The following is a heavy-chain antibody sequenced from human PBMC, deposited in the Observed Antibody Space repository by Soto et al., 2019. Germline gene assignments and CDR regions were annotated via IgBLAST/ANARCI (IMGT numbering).Heavy chain of an antibody. CDR2: IYYSGST. Sequence: SETLSLTCTVSGGSISRGGYYWSWIRQHPGKGLEWIGYIYYSGSTYYNPSLKSRVTISVDTSKNQFSLKLSSVTAADTAVYYCAKEHGFTMIVVGLWGQGTLVTVSS. CDR3: AKEHGFTMIVVGL. CDR1: GGSISRGGYY. J-gene: IGHJ4*02. D-gene: IGHD3-22*01. V-gene: IGHV4-31*03.